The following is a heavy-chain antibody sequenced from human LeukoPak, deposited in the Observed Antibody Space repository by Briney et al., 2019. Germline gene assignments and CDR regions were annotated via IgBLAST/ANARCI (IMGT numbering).Heavy chain of an antibody. CDR1: GFTFSSYA. CDR2: ISYDGSNK. CDR3: ARGDYYGSGSSPFDY. D-gene: IGHD3-10*01. J-gene: IGHJ4*02. Sequence: GRSLRLSCAASGFTFSSYAMHWVRRAPGKGLEWVAVISYDGSNKYYADSVKGRFTISRDNSKNTLYLQMNSLRAEDTAVYYCARGDYYGSGSSPFDYWGQGTLVTVSS. V-gene: IGHV3-30*01.